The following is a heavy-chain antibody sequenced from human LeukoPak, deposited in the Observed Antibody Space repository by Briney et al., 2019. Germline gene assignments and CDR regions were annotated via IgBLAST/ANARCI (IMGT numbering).Heavy chain of an antibody. Sequence: PPETLSLTCRVSGGSIPGYNWSWIRQPAGKGLEWIGRIYSSGSTNYNPSLKSRVTMSVDTSKNQFSLRVTSVTAADTAVYFCVRDLGRFDSWGQGALVLVSS. CDR3: VRDLGRFDS. V-gene: IGHV4-4*07. J-gene: IGHJ5*01. CDR1: GGSIPGYN. CDR2: IYSSGST.